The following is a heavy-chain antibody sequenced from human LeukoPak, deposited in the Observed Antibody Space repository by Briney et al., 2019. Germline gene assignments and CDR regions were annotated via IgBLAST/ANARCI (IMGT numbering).Heavy chain of an antibody. J-gene: IGHJ4*02. D-gene: IGHD6-19*01. CDR3: AKVPGYSSGWYLDYFDY. CDR1: GFTFDDYA. Sequence: GRSLRLSCAASGFTFDDYAMHWVRHAPGKGLEWVSGISWNSGSIGYADSVKGRFTISRDNAKNSLYLQMNSLRAEDTALYYCAKVPGYSSGWYLDYFDYWGQGTLVTVSS. CDR2: ISWNSGSI. V-gene: IGHV3-9*01.